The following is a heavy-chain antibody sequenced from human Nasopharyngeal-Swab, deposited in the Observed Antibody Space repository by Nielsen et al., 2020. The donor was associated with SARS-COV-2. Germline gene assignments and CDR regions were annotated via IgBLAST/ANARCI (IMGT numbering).Heavy chain of an antibody. V-gene: IGHV4-61*01. CDR2: MYYSGST. Sequence: SETLSLTCTVSGCSVRSGSYYWSWIRQPPGKGLEWIGYMYYSGSTNYNPSLKSRVTIPVDTSKNQFSLKLSSVTAADTAVYYCARDIGAAALAPWRGYYGMDVWGQGTTVTVSS. CDR1: GCSVRSGSYY. D-gene: IGHD3-10*01. CDR3: ARDIGAAALAPWRGYYGMDV. J-gene: IGHJ6*02.